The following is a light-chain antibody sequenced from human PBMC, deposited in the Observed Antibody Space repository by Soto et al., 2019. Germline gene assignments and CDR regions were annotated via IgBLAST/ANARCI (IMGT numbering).Light chain of an antibody. J-gene: IGKJ1*01. CDR3: QQYGSSRWT. V-gene: IGKV3-20*01. Sequence: EIVLTQSPDTLSLFPGERATLSCMASQSVSNTYLARYQQKPGQAPRPLISAASTRATGTPDRFSGSGSGTDFTLTISRLEPEDFAIYYCQQYGSSRWTFGQGTKVEIK. CDR1: QSVSNTY. CDR2: AAS.